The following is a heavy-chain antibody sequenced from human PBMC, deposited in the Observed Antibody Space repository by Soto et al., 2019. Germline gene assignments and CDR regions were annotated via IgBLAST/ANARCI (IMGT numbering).Heavy chain of an antibody. CDR2: IYYSGST. CDR1: GGSVSSDSYH. Sequence: QVQLQESGPGLVKPSETLSLSCTVSGGSVSSDSYHWCWIRQPPGKGLEWIGNIYYSGSTNYNPALKSRVTISLDTSKNQSSLTLTSVTAADTAVYYCATRVGATPPRTWGQGTLVIVSS. CDR3: ATRVGATPPRT. V-gene: IGHV4-61*01. D-gene: IGHD1-26*01. J-gene: IGHJ5*02.